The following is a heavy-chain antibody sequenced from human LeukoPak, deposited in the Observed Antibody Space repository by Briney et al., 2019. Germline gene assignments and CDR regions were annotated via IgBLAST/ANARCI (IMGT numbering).Heavy chain of an antibody. CDR3: TRHGYSSSWPLDY. CDR2: IRSKANSYAT. CDR1: GFTFSGSA. D-gene: IGHD6-13*01. V-gene: IGHV3-73*01. Sequence: GGSLKLSCAASGFTFSGSAMHWVRQASGKGLEWVGRIRSKANSYATAYAASVKGRFTISRDDSKNTAYLQMNSLKTEDTAVYYCTRHGYSSSWPLDYWGQGTLVTVSS. J-gene: IGHJ4*02.